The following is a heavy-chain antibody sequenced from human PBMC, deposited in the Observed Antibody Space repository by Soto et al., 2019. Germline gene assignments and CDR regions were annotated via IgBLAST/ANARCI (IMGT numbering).Heavy chain of an antibody. J-gene: IGHJ4*02. CDR1: GFTFSSSA. CDR3: EIDLKGTKSSSSSDC. D-gene: IGHD6-6*01. V-gene: IGHV3-23*01. Sequence: GGSLRLSCAASGFTFSSSAMSWVRQAPGKGLEWVSAISAGGSSTNYADSVKGRFTLSRDNSKNTLYLQMNSLRAEDTAVYYCEIDLKGTKSSSSSDCWGQGTLVTVS. CDR2: ISAGGSST.